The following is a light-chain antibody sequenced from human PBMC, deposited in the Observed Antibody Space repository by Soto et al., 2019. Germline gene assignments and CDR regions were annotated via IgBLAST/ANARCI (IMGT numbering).Light chain of an antibody. CDR3: NSYAGGTNV. CDR1: SSDVGGYDY. CDR2: EVN. V-gene: IGLV2-8*01. Sequence: QSVLTQPPSASGSPGQSVTISCTGTSSDVGGYDYVSWYQQHPGKAPKLMIYEVNKRPSGVPDRFSGSKSGNTASLTVPGLQAEDEADYYCNSYAGGTNVFGSGTKVTVL. J-gene: IGLJ1*01.